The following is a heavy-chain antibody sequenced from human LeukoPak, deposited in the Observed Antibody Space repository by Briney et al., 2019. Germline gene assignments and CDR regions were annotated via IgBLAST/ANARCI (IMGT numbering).Heavy chain of an antibody. CDR3: LVTTRSRGFDY. J-gene: IGHJ4*02. V-gene: IGHV3-7*01. D-gene: IGHD1/OR15-1a*01. CDR2: IRQDGSVQ. CDR1: GFTFSSYW. Sequence: EGSLRLSCAASGFTFSSYWMSWVRQAPGKGLEWVANIRQDGSVQNYVDSVKGRFTISRDNPKNSVYLQMSSLRAEDTAMYYCLVTTRSRGFDYWGQGTLVTVSS.